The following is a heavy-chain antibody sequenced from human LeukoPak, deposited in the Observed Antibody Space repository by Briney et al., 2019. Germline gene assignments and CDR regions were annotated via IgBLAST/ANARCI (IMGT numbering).Heavy chain of an antibody. D-gene: IGHD6-19*01. CDR3: ATPTNIGLVRN. V-gene: IGHV1-2*06. CDR1: GYIFTDYY. J-gene: IGHJ4*02. Sequence: ASVKVSCKASGYIFTDYYMHWVRQAPGQGLEWMGRINPNSGGTNYAQKFQGRVTMTRDTSVSTAYMELSRLRSDDTAVYYCATPTNIGLVRNWGQGTLVTVSS. CDR2: INPNSGGT.